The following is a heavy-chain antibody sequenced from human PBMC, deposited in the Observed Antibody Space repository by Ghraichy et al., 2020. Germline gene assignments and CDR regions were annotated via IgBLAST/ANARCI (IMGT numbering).Heavy chain of an antibody. D-gene: IGHD6-19*01. V-gene: IGHV4-34*01. CDR3: ARGGRLGIAVAGHDY. CDR1: GGSFSGYY. Sequence: SETLSLTCAVYGGSFSGYYWSWIRQPPGKGLEWIGEINHSGSTNYNPSLKSRVTISVDTSKNQFSLKLSSVTAADTAVYYCARGGRLGIAVAGHDYWGQGTLVTVSS. CDR2: INHSGST. J-gene: IGHJ4*02.